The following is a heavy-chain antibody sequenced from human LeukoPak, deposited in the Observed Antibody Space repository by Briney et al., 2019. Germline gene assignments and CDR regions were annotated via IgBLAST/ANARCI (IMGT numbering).Heavy chain of an antibody. CDR3: ARGYDFWSGDGGNWFDP. Sequence: PGGSLRLSCAASGFTVSSNYMSWARQAPGKGLEWVAVISYDGSNKYYADSVKGRFTISRDNSKNTLYLQMNSLRAEDTAVYYCARGYDFWSGDGGNWFDPWGQGTLVTVSS. D-gene: IGHD3-3*01. V-gene: IGHV3-30-3*01. CDR1: GFTVSSNY. CDR2: ISYDGSNK. J-gene: IGHJ5*02.